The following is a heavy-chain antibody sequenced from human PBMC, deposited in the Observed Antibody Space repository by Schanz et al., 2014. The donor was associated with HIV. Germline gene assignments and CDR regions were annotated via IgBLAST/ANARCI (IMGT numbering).Heavy chain of an antibody. V-gene: IGHV1-18*01. CDR2: INPRGGNT. D-gene: IGHD3-3*02. Sequence: QVQLVQSGSGVKKPGASVRLSCKASGYKFTSHGITWVRQAPGQGLEWMGWINPRGGNTTYAQKFQGRVTIIADESTSTAYMELSSLRSADTAVYFCARAAFSSEYYYGMDVWGQGTTVTVSS. CDR1: GYKFTSHG. J-gene: IGHJ6*02. CDR3: ARAAFSSEYYYGMDV.